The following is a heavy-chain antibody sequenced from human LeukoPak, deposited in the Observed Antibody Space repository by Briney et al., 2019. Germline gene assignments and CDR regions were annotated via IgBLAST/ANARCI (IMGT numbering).Heavy chain of an antibody. CDR2: IHTSGNT. V-gene: IGHV4-61*02. CDR3: VRDWNGDYFDY. D-gene: IGHD1-1*01. Sequence: SETLSLTCIVSGDSVSSGTYYWTWLRQPAGKGLEWIGRIHTSGNTNNSPSLKSRVTISRDTSKNQFSLRLTSVTAADTAVYYCVRDWNGDYFDYWGQGTLVTVSS. J-gene: IGHJ4*02. CDR1: GDSVSSGTYY.